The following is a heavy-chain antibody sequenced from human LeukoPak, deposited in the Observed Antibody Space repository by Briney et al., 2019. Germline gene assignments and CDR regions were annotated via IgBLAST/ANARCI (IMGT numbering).Heavy chain of an antibody. Sequence: GESLRLSCAASGFTFSSYSMNWVRQAPGKRLEWVSSISSSSSYIYYADSVKGRFTISRDNAKNSLYLQMNSLRAEDTAVYYCAREGGYSYGSQTIDYWAREPWSPSPQ. CDR1: GFTFSSYS. D-gene: IGHD5-18*01. J-gene: IGHJ4*02. V-gene: IGHV3-21*01. CDR2: ISSSSSYI. CDR3: AREGGYSYGSQTIDY.